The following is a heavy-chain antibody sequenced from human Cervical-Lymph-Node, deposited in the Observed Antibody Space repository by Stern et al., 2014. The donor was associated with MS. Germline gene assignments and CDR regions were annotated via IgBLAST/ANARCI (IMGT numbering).Heavy chain of an antibody. J-gene: IGHJ4*02. CDR3: ARDTSSPERSDW. Sequence: VQLVQSGGGLIQPGGSLRLSCSASGFTVSRDYMTRVRPAPGKGLEWVSCITNVGSTFYTGSVKGRFTISRDDSKNTVYLHMTSLRAEDTAMYYCARDTSSPERSDWWGQGTLGTVSS. CDR1: GFTVSRDY. CDR2: ITNVGST. V-gene: IGHV3-53*01. D-gene: IGHD1-1*01.